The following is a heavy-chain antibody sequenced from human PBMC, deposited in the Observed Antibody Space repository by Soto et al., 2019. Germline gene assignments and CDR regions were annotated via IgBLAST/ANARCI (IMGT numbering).Heavy chain of an antibody. D-gene: IGHD6-19*01. Sequence: QVQLVESGGGVVQPGRSLRLSCAASGFTFSSYGMHWVRQAPGKGLEWVAVIWYDGSNKYYADSVKGRFTISRDNSKNTLYLQMNSLRAEDTAAYYCARAQGSGWYYFDYWGQGTLVTVSS. CDR3: ARAQGSGWYYFDY. CDR2: IWYDGSNK. J-gene: IGHJ4*02. CDR1: GFTFSSYG. V-gene: IGHV3-33*01.